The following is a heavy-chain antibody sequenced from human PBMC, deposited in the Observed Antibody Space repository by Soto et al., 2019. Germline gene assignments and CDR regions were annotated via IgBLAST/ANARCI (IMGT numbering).Heavy chain of an antibody. Sequence: EVQLLESGGGLVQPGGSLRLSCAASGFTFSTCAMNWVRQAPGKGLEWVSTISSSGGSTYYGDSVKGRFTISRDNSKNTLYLQINGLRADDTAIYYCAKQAVAVAATPWFDPWGQGTLVTVSS. D-gene: IGHD2-15*01. CDR2: ISSSGGST. CDR1: GFTFSTCA. J-gene: IGHJ5*02. CDR3: AKQAVAVAATPWFDP. V-gene: IGHV3-23*01.